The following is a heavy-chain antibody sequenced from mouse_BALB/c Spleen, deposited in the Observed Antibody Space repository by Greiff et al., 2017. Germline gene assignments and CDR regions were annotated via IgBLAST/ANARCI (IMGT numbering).Heavy chain of an antibody. D-gene: IGHD1-1*01. Sequence: EVQLVESGGGLVKPGGSLKLSCAASGFTFSDYYMYWVRQTPEKRLEWVATISDGGSYTYYPDSVKGRFTISRDNAKNNLYLQMSSLKSEDTAMYYCARELYGSFAYWGQGTLVTVSA. CDR3: ARELYGSFAY. J-gene: IGHJ3*01. CDR1: GFTFSDYY. V-gene: IGHV5-4*02. CDR2: ISDGGSYT.